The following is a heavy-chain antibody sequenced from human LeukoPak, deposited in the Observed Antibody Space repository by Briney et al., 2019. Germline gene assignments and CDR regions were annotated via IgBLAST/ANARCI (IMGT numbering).Heavy chain of an antibody. J-gene: IGHJ4*02. CDR2: IYYSGST. D-gene: IGHD5-24*01. CDR1: GGSISSSSYY. CDR3: ARSAMATIYNY. Sequence: SETLCLTCTVSGGSISSSSYYWGWIRQPPGKGLEWIGSIYYSGSTYYNPSLKSRVTISVDTSKNQFSLKLSSVTAADTAVYYCARSAMATIYNYWGQGTLVTVSS. V-gene: IGHV4-39*01.